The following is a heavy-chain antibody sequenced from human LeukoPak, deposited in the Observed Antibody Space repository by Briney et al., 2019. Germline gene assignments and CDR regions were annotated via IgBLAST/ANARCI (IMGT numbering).Heavy chain of an antibody. D-gene: IGHD3-10*01. Sequence: GGSLRLSCVVSGISFSNYAMTWVRQAPGKGLEWASYISESGGSTSYADSVKGRFTISRDTSLNTLYLQMNNLRAEDTAVYFCAKRGVVIRGLLVIGYHQEAYHYDFWGQGVLVTVSS. CDR3: AKRGVVIRGLLVIGYHQEAYHYDF. V-gene: IGHV3-23*01. J-gene: IGHJ4*02. CDR1: GISFSNYA. CDR2: ISESGGST.